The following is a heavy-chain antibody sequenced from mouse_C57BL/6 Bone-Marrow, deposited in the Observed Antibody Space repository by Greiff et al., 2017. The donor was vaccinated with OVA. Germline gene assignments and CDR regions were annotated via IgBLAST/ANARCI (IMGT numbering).Heavy chain of an antibody. CDR2: LDPENGDT. V-gene: IGHV14-4*01. CDR3: TTITTVVDY. J-gene: IGHJ2*01. CDR1: GFNIKDDY. D-gene: IGHD1-1*01. Sequence: EVQLQQSGAELVRPGASVKLSCTASGFNIKDDYMHWVKQRPEQGLEWIGWLDPENGDTEYASKFQGKATITAYTSSNTAYLQLSSLTSEDTAVDYCTTITTVVDYWGQGTTLTVSS.